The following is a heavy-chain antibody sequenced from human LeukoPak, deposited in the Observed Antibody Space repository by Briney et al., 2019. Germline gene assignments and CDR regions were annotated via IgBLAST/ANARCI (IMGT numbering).Heavy chain of an antibody. V-gene: IGHV5-51*01. CDR3: ARCGYVGSGHYYNWFDP. Sequence: GESLKISCQTSGYSFTNFWIAWVRQTPGKGLEWLGIISPGDSDALYNPSFQGHVTMSTARSINTAYLQWSSLQASDTAIYYCARCGYVGSGHYYNWFDPWGQGTLVTVAS. J-gene: IGHJ5*02. CDR1: GYSFTNFW. D-gene: IGHD3-22*01. CDR2: ISPGDSDA.